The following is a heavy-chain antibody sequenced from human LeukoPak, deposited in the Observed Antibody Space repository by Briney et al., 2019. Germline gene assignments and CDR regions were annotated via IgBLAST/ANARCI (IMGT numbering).Heavy chain of an antibody. D-gene: IGHD2-8*02. Sequence: GGSLRDSRAASGFTFRNYGIHWVRQATGKGLEWVSFIWSDGNNRFYADSVKGRFTISRDNSKNMLYPKMDTLRAEDTALYYCAKDPGASVSGFHMDVGGNGTTVIVSS. CDR1: GFTFRNYG. CDR3: AKDPGASVSGFHMDV. CDR2: IWSDGNNR. J-gene: IGHJ6*03. V-gene: IGHV3-30*02.